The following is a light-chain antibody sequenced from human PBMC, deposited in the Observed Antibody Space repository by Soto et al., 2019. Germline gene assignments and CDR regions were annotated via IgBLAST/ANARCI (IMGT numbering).Light chain of an antibody. CDR3: QQYNNWPFT. CDR1: QSVSSN. J-gene: IGKJ3*01. CDR2: GAF. Sequence: EIVMTQSPTTLSVSPGERATLSCRASQSVSSNLAWYQQKPGQAPRLLIYGAFTSATGIPARFNGSLSGTEYTLTITSLHTEDFAVYYCQQYNNWPFTFGPGTKVDIK. V-gene: IGKV3-15*01.